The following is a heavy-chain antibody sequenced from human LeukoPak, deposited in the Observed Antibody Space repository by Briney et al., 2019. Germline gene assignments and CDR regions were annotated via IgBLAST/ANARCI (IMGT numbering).Heavy chain of an antibody. Sequence: PGGSLRLSCAASGFTFSSYAMHWVRQAPGKGLEWVAVISYDGSNKYYADSVKGRFTISRDNSKNTLYLQMNSLRAEDTAVYYCARAAYSSSILCYYYYYYMDVWGKGTTVTVSS. J-gene: IGHJ6*03. D-gene: IGHD6-6*01. V-gene: IGHV3-30*07. CDR2: ISYDGSNK. CDR3: ARAAYSSSILCYYYYYYMDV. CDR1: GFTFSSYA.